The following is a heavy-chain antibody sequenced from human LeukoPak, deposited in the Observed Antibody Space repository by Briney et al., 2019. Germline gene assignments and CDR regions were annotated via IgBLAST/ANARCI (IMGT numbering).Heavy chain of an antibody. J-gene: IGHJ4*02. CDR2: INHSGST. Sequence: PSETPSLTCAVYGGSFSGYYWSWIRQPPGKGLEWIGEINHSGSTNYNPSLKSRVTISVDTSKNQFSLKLSSVTAADTAVYYCARTAYSSSWYRYWGQGTLVTVSS. CDR3: ARTAYSSSWYRY. V-gene: IGHV4-34*01. CDR1: GGSFSGYY. D-gene: IGHD6-13*01.